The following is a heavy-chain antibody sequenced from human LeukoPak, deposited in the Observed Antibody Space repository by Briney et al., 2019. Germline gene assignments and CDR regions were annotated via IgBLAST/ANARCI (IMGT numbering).Heavy chain of an antibody. CDR1: GYTFTDFF. J-gene: IGHJ4*02. CDR2: INPINGAA. Sequence: ASVNVSCTTSGYTFTDFFIHWVRQAPGQGLDWMGWINPINGAAYSAQQFQGRVTMTRDTSISTAFLELASLTSDDTAIYYSARGRGRGSSWYFGSWGQGTLVTVSS. CDR3: ARGRGRGSSWYFGS. D-gene: IGHD6-13*01. V-gene: IGHV1-2*02.